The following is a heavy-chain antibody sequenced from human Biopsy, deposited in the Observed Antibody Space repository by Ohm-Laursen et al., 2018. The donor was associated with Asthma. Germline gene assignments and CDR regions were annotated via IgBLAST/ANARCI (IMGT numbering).Heavy chain of an antibody. CDR1: GGSISSGGYY. CDR2: IYYSGST. CDR3: ARERAGYYGSGSYLGY. V-gene: IGHV4-61*08. J-gene: IGHJ4*02. Sequence: GTLSLTCTVSGGSISSGGYYWSWIRQHPGKGLEWIGYIYYSGSTNYNPSLKSRVTISVDTSKNQFSLKLSSVTAADTAVYYCARERAGYYGSGSYLGYWGQGTLVTVSS. D-gene: IGHD3-10*01.